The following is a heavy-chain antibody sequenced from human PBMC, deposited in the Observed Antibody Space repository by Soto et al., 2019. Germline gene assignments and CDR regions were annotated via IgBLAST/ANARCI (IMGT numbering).Heavy chain of an antibody. CDR2: INPNSGGT. J-gene: IGHJ6*02. CDR1: GCTFTGYY. Sequence: ASVKVSCKASGCTFTGYYMHWVRQAPGQGLEWMGWINPNSGGTNYAQKFQGRVTMTRDTSISTAYMELSRLRSDDTAVYYCARERGWGYYYGMDVWGQGTTVTVSS. CDR3: ARERGWGYYYGMDV. V-gene: IGHV1-2*02. D-gene: IGHD3-16*01.